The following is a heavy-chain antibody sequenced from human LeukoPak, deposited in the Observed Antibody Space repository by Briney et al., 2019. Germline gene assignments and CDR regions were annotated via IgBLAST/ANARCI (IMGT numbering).Heavy chain of an antibody. CDR1: GGSISSGSYY. J-gene: IGHJ5*02. Sequence: PSETLSLTCTVSGGSISSGSYYWSWIRQPAGKGLEWIGRIYTSGSTNYNPSLKSRVTISVDTSKNQFSLKLSSVTAADTAVYYCAREYYDFWSGPNWFGPWGQGTLVTVSS. V-gene: IGHV4-61*02. CDR3: AREYYDFWSGPNWFGP. CDR2: IYTSGST. D-gene: IGHD3-3*01.